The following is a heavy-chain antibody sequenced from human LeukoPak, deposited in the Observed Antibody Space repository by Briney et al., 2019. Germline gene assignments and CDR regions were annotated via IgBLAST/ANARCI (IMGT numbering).Heavy chain of an antibody. D-gene: IGHD1-20*01. CDR2: ISYDGSNK. Sequence: QSGGSLRLSCAASGFSFISYGMHWVRQAPGKGLEWVAVISYDGSNKYYADSVKGRFTISRDNSKNTLYLQMNSLRAEDTAVYYCAKDPSYNWNYLTYWGQGTLVTVSS. J-gene: IGHJ4*02. CDR3: AKDPSYNWNYLTY. V-gene: IGHV3-30*18. CDR1: GFSFISYG.